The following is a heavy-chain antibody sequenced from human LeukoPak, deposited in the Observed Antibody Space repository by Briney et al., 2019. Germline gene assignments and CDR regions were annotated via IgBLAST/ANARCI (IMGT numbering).Heavy chain of an antibody. J-gene: IGHJ4*02. V-gene: IGHV1-69*05. D-gene: IGHD3-22*01. Sequence: ASVKVSCKASGGTFSSYAISWVRQAPGQGLEWMGRIIPIFGTANYAQKFQGRVTITTDESTSTAYMELSSLRSEDTAVYYCARYNYYDSRGYPDWGQGTLVTVSS. CDR2: IIPIFGTA. CDR3: ARYNYYDSRGYPD. CDR1: GGTFSSYA.